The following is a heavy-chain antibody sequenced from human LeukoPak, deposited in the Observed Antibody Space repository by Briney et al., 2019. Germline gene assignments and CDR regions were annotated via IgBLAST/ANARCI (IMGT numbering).Heavy chain of an antibody. J-gene: IGHJ4*02. V-gene: IGHV5-51*01. CDR1: GYSFTSYW. Sequence: GESLKISCKGSGYSFTSYWISWVRQMPGKGLEWMGIIYPGDSDTRYSPSFQGQVTISADKSISTAYLQWSSLKASDTAMYYCARVTSYYYDSSGYPLGDFDYWGQGTLVTVSS. CDR3: ARVTSYYYDSSGYPLGDFDY. CDR2: IYPGDSDT. D-gene: IGHD3-22*01.